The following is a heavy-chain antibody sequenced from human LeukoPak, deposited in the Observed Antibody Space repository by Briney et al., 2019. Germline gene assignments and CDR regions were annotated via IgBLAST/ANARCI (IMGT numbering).Heavy chain of an antibody. CDR2: IVPSVDIA. J-gene: IGHJ3*01. V-gene: IGHV1-69*02. D-gene: IGHD1-26*01. Sequence: SVKVSCKASGGTFRRYTIIWVRQAPGQGLEWMGRIVPSVDIANYAQKFQGRITIIADKSTSTAYMDLSSLRSEDTAVYYCATIVAAATNDAFDLWGQGTMVTVSS. CDR1: GGTFRRYT. CDR3: ATIVAAATNDAFDL.